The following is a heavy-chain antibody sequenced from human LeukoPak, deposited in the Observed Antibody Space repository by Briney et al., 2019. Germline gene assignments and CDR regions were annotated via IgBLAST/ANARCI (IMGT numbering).Heavy chain of an antibody. V-gene: IGHV1-18*01. Sequence: GASVKASCKASGYTLTNYDITWMRQAPGQGLEWMGWINTYNGNTNYAQKVQGRVTITTDTSTSTAYMELRSLRSDATAVFYCARDLVDGVGAPGAYWGQGALVTVTS. CDR2: INTYNGNT. J-gene: IGHJ4*02. D-gene: IGHD1-26*01. CDR1: GYTLTNYD. CDR3: ARDLVDGVGAPGAY.